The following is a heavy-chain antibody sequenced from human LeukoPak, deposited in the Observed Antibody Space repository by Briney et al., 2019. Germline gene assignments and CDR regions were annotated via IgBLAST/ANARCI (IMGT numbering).Heavy chain of an antibody. CDR2: ISYDGSNK. D-gene: IGHD5-18*01. CDR1: GFTFSSYA. Sequence: SGGSLRLSCAASGFTFSSYAMHWVRQAPGKGLEWVAVISYDGSNKYYADSVKGRFTISRDNSKNTLYLQMNSLRAEDTAVYYCARDRGTDRYSYGEGAFDYWGQGTLVTVSS. V-gene: IGHV3-30-3*01. CDR3: ARDRGTDRYSYGEGAFDY. J-gene: IGHJ4*02.